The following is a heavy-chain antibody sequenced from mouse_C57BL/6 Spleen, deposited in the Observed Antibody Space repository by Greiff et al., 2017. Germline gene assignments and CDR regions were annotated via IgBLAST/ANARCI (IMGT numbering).Heavy chain of an antibody. J-gene: IGHJ3*01. CDR1: GYSITSGYY. V-gene: IGHV3-6*01. CDR2: ISYDGSN. D-gene: IGHD1-1*01. CDR3: AREDYGSPFAY. Sequence: EVQLQESGPGLVKPSQSLSLTCSVTGYSITSGYYWNWIRQFPGNKLEWMSYISYDGSNNYNPSLKNRISITRDTSKNQFFLKLNSVTTEDTATYYCAREDYGSPFAYWGQGTLVTVSA.